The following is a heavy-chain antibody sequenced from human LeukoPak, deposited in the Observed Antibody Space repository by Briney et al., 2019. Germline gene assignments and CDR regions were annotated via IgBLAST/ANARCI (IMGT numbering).Heavy chain of an antibody. CDR3: ARDRTPAVKNWFDP. Sequence: ASVKVSCKASGCTFTGYYMHWVRQAPGQGLEWMGWINPNSGGTNYAQKFQGRVTMTRDTSISAAYMELSRLRSDDTAVYYCARDRTPAVKNWFDPWGQGTLVTVSS. V-gene: IGHV1-2*02. J-gene: IGHJ5*02. D-gene: IGHD3-22*01. CDR2: INPNSGGT. CDR1: GCTFTGYY.